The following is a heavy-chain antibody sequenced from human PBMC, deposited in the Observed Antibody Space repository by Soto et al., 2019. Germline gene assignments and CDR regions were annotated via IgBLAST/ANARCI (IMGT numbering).Heavy chain of an antibody. CDR1: GGSISSYY. V-gene: IGHV4-59*01. D-gene: IGHD5-18*01. CDR3: ARGYGYNYVGY. CDR2: IYYSGT. Sequence: SETLSLTCSVSGGSISSYYWSWIRQPPGKGLEWIAYIYYSGTSYNPSLKSRVSISLATPKNQFSLKLSSVTAADTAVYYCARGYGYNYVGYWGQGTLVTSPQ. J-gene: IGHJ4*02.